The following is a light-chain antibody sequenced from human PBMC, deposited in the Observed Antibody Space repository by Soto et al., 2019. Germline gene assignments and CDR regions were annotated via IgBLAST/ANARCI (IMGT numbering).Light chain of an antibody. CDR3: HEANNCAIT. Sequence: DIQMTQSPSSVSASVGDTVTITCRASQGINNWLAWYQQKPGKAPKLLIYAASSLQSGVPSMFGGSGAEADFTLSIRSLLPEDFAAYDGHEANNCAITFGGGTKVEIK. J-gene: IGKJ4*01. CDR2: AAS. V-gene: IGKV1D-12*01. CDR1: QGINNW.